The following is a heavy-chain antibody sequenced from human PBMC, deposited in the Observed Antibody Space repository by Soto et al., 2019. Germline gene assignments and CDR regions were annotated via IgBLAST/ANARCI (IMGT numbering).Heavy chain of an antibody. J-gene: IGHJ4*02. CDR1: GFTFSSYG. CDR3: ASLLMDGDYDGY. D-gene: IGHD4-17*01. CDR2: IWYDGSNK. Sequence: QVQLVESGGGVVQPGRSLRLSCAASGFTFSSYGMHWVRQAPGKGLEWVAVIWYDGSNKYYADSVKGRFTISRDNSKNPLYLQMNSLRAEDTAVYYCASLLMDGDYDGYWGQGTLVTVSS. V-gene: IGHV3-33*01.